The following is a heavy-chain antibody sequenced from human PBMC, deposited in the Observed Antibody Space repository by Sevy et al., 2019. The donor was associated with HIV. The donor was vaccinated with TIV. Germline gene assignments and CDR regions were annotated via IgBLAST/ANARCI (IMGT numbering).Heavy chain of an antibody. J-gene: IGHJ4*02. V-gene: IGHV3-48*03. CDR3: ARDLPPSATTVAHFDY. CDR1: GFTFSSYE. D-gene: IGHD4-17*01. CDR2: ISNSGSNI. Sequence: GGSLRLSYTASGFTFSSYEMNWVRQAPGKGLEWVSYISNSGSNIYYSDSVKGRFTISRDNAKNSLYLQMNSLRAEDTAVYYCARDLPPSATTVAHFDYWGRGTLVTVSS.